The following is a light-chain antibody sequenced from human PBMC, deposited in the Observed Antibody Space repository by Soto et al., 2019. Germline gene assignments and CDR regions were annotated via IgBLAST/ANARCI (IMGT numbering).Light chain of an antibody. V-gene: IGKV1-5*03. CDR2: MAS. CDR3: QQYSSYAPYT. CDR1: QTISSW. J-gene: IGKJ2*01. Sequence: DIQMTQSPSTLSASVGDRVTITCRASQTISSWLAWYQQKPGEAPKLLIYMASTLRSGVPSRFSGSGSGTEFTLTISSLQPDDFAIYFCQQYSSYAPYTFGQGTKVDIK.